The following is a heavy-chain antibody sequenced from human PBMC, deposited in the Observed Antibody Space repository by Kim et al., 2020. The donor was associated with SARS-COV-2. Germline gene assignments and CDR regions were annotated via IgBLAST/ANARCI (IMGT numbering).Heavy chain of an antibody. CDR1: GFTFSSYA. D-gene: IGHD1-26*01. CDR2: ISGSGGST. J-gene: IGHJ3*02. V-gene: IGHV3-23*01. CDR3: AKEGPATEGGSYFPGYAFDI. Sequence: GGSLRLSCAASGFTFSSYAMSWVRQAPGKGLEWVSAISGSGGSTYYADSVKGRFTISRDNSKNTLYLQMNSLRAEDTAVYYCAKEGPATEGGSYFPGYAFDIWGQGTMVTVAS.